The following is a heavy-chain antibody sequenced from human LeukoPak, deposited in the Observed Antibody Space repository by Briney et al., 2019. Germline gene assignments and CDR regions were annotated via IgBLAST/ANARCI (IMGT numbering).Heavy chain of an antibody. D-gene: IGHD6-13*01. CDR2: IKEDSRAT. CDR3: ATTAATAGGPY. V-gene: IGHV3-7*01. J-gene: IGHJ4*02. CDR1: GFTFTDFW. Sequence: GGSLSLSCAASGFTFTDFWMTWVRQAPGKGLEWVANIKEDSRATFYGASVKGRFTISRDNSKSSLYLQMNSLRVEDTAVYYCATTAATAGGPYWGQGTLVTVSS.